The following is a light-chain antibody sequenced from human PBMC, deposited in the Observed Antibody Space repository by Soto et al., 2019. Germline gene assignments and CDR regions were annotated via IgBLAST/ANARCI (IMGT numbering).Light chain of an antibody. V-gene: IGLV1-44*01. CDR2: SNN. Sequence: QSVLTQPPSASGTPRQRVTISCSGGSSNIGGNTVNWYRQVPGTAPKLLIYSNNQRPSGVPDRLSGSKSGTSASLAISGLQSEDEADYYCAAWDDSLDGLDVFGTGTKLTVL. J-gene: IGLJ1*01. CDR1: SSNIGGNT. CDR3: AAWDDSLDGLDV.